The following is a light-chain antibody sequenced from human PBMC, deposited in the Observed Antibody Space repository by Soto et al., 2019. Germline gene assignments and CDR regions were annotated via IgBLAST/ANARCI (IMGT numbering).Light chain of an antibody. V-gene: IGKV3-11*01. CDR3: QQRSNWPRVT. J-gene: IGKJ3*01. CDR2: DAS. CDR1: QSVSSY. Sequence: EIVLTQSPATLSLSPGERATLSCRASQSVSSYLAWYQQKPGQAPRLLIYDASNRATGIPARFSGSGSGTDFTLTISSAEPEDFAVYYCQQRSNWPRVTFGPGTKVDIK.